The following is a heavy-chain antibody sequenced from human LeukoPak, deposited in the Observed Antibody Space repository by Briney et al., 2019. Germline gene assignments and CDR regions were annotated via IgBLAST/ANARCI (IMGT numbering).Heavy chain of an antibody. J-gene: IGHJ3*02. Sequence: GGSLTLSCAASGFTVSSNYMSWVRQAPWKGLEGVAVIYIGGSTYYADCGKGGFTIYRDNSKNTVYGQLNSVRAEETAADYCAYWYYNSSGYPANAFDIWGQGTMVTVSS. D-gene: IGHD3-22*01. CDR3: AYWYYNSSGYPANAFDI. CDR2: IYIGGST. CDR1: GFTVSSNY. V-gene: IGHV3-66*01.